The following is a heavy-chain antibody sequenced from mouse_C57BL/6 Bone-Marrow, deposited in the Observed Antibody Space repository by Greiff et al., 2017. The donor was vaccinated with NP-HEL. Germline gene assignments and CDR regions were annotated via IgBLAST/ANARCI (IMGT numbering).Heavy chain of an antibody. V-gene: IGHV1-9*01. CDR3: AREDHWFAY. Sequence: QVQLQQSGAELMKPGASVKLSCKATGYTFTGYWIEWVKQRPGHGLEWIGEILPGSGSTNYNEKFKGKATLTADTSSNTAYMQLSSLTTEDSAIYSCAREDHWFAYWGQGTLVTVSA. CDR1: GYTFTGYW. CDR2: ILPGSGST. J-gene: IGHJ3*01.